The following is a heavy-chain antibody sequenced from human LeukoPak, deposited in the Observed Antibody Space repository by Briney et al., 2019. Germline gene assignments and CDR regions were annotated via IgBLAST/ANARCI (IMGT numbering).Heavy chain of an antibody. J-gene: IGHJ4*02. CDR3: AGGNIVATHYFDY. D-gene: IGHD5-12*01. CDR1: GFTFSSYG. CDR2: IWYDGSNK. Sequence: PGGSLRLSCAASGFTFSSYGMHWVRQAPGKGLEWVAVIWYDGSNKFYADSVKGRFTISRDNSKSNLYLQMNSLRAEDTAVYYFAGGNIVATHYFDYWGQGTLVTVSS. V-gene: IGHV3-33*01.